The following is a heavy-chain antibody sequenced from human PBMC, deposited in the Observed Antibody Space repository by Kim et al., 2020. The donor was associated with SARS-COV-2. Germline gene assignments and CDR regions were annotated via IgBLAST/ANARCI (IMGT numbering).Heavy chain of an antibody. CDR3: AREGRDGYNFAFDI. J-gene: IGHJ3*02. D-gene: IGHD5-12*01. CDR1: GFTFDDYG. CDR2: INRNGGSR. Sequence: GGSLRLSCAASGFTFDDYGMSWVRQAPGKGLEWVSGINRNGGSRGYADSVMGRFTISRDNAKNSLYLQMNSLRAEDTALFHCAREGRDGYNFAFDIWGQGTMVTVSS. V-gene: IGHV3-20*01.